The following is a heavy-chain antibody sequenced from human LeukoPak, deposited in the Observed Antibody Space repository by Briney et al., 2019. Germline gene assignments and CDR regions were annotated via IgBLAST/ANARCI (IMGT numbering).Heavy chain of an antibody. J-gene: IGHJ6*02. CDR2: ISYNGGST. Sequence: PGGSLRLSCAASAFTFDDYGMHWVRQPPGKGLEWVSGISYNGGSTDYADSVKGRFTISRDNAKNSLYLQMNTLRPEDTALYYCAKHLRATNIYYFYGLDVWGQGTTVTVSS. CDR3: AKHLRATNIYYFYGLDV. CDR1: AFTFDDYG. V-gene: IGHV3-9*01. D-gene: IGHD1-26*01.